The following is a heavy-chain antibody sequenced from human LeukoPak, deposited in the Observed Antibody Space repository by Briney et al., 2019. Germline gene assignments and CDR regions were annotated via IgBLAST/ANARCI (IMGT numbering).Heavy chain of an antibody. V-gene: IGHV1-69*13. D-gene: IGHD2-2*01. CDR2: IIPIFGTA. Sequence: SVKVSCKASGYTFTSYYMHWVRQALGQGLEWMGGIIPIFGTANYAQKFQGRVTITADESTSTAYMELSSPRSEDTAVYYCARGVVVPADIGRVYYYYYMDVWGKGTTVTVSS. CDR1: GYTFTSYY. CDR3: ARGVVVPADIGRVYYYYYMDV. J-gene: IGHJ6*03.